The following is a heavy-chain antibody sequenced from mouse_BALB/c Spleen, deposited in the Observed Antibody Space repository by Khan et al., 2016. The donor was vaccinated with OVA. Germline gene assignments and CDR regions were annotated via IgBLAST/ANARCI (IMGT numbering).Heavy chain of an antibody. V-gene: IGHV1-20*02. J-gene: IGHJ2*01. CDR2: INPHIGET. D-gene: IGHD1-1*01. Sequence: VQLQQSGPELVKPGASVKISCKASGYSFTGYFMNWVMQSHGKSLEWIGRINPHIGETFYNQKFKGKATLTVDESSSTAHMELRSLASEDSAVYYCARIYGSDFDYWGQCTTLTVSS. CDR1: GYSFTGYF. CDR3: ARIYGSDFDY.